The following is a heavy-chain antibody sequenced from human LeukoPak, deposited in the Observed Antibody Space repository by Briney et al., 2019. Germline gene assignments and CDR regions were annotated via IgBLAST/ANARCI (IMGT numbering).Heavy chain of an antibody. CDR1: GYTFTSYD. Sequence: ASVKVSCKASGYTFTSYDINWVRQATGQGHEWMGWMNPNSGNTGSAQRFQGRITMTRDTSISTAYMELSSLRSEDTAVDYCARGPLVRVPSSFDPWGQGTLVTVSS. CDR3: ARGPLVRVPSSFDP. D-gene: IGHD2-2*01. V-gene: IGHV1-8*01. CDR2: MNPNSGNT. J-gene: IGHJ5*02.